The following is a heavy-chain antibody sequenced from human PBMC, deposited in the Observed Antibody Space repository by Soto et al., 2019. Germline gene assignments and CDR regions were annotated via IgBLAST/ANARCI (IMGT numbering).Heavy chain of an antibody. D-gene: IGHD3-9*01. V-gene: IGHV1-69*02. Sequence: SVKVSCKASGDTFSFYTISWVRQAPGQGLEWMGRIIPILGIANYAQKFQGRVTITADKSTSTAYMELSSLRSEDTAVYYCARVLVTIYGMDVWGQGTTVTVSS. CDR2: IIPILGIA. J-gene: IGHJ6*02. CDR3: ARVLVTIYGMDV. CDR1: GDTFSFYT.